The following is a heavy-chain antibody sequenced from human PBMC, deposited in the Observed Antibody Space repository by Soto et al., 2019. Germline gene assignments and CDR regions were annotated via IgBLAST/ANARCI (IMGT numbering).Heavy chain of an antibody. CDR3: ARDPPVYSSGWYEYNWFDP. CDR2: IKQDGSEK. J-gene: IGHJ5*02. Sequence: PGGSLRLSCAASGFTFSSYWMSWVRQAPGKGLEWVANIKQDGSEKYYVDSVKGRFTISRDNAKNSLYLQMNSLRAEDTAVYYCARDPPVYSSGWYEYNWFDPWGQGTLVTVSS. D-gene: IGHD6-19*01. CDR1: GFTFSSYW. V-gene: IGHV3-7*01.